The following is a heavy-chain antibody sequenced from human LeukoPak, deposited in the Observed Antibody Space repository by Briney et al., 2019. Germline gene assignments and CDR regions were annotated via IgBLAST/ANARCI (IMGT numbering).Heavy chain of an antibody. D-gene: IGHD6-19*01. CDR2: IFVGSGNT. Sequence: ASVTVSCKASGFTFTSSAVQWVRQARGQRLEWMGWIFVGSGNTNYAQKFQERVTITRDISTSTAYMELSSLRSEDTAVYYCAGSAIAVAGQYYYGMDVWGKGTTVTVSS. V-gene: IGHV1-58*01. CDR1: GFTFTSSA. J-gene: IGHJ6*04. CDR3: AGSAIAVAGQYYYGMDV.